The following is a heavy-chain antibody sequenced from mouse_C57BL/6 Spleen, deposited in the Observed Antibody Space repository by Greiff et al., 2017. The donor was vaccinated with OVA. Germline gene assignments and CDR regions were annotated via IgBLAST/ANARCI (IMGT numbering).Heavy chain of an antibody. CDR3: ARSYGSSHPDY. CDR2: ISNGGGST. J-gene: IGHJ4*01. V-gene: IGHV5-12*01. CDR1: GFTFSDYY. D-gene: IGHD1-1*01. Sequence: EVQWVESGGGLVQPGGSLKLSCAASGFTFSDYYMYWVRQTPEKRLEWVAYISNGGGSTYYPDTVKGRFTISRDNAKNTLYLQMSRLKSEDTAMYYCARSYGSSHPDYWGQGTSVTVSS.